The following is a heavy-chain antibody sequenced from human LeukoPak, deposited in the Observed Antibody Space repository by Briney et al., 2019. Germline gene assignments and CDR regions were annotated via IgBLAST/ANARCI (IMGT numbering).Heavy chain of an antibody. CDR1: GFTFSSYC. J-gene: IGHJ4*02. CDR3: ARSYGDYGPFDY. V-gene: IGHV3-74*01. Sequence: GGSLRLSCAASGFTFSSYCMHWVRQAPGKGLVWVSRTNSDGSISGYVDSVKGRFTISRDNAKNTLYLQMISLRAEDTAVYYCARSYGDYGPFDYWGQGTLVSVSS. CDR2: TNSDGSIS. D-gene: IGHD4-17*01.